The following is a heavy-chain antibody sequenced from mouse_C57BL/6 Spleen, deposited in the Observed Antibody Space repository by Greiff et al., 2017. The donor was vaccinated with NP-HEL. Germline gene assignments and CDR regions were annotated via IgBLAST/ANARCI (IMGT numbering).Heavy chain of an antibody. J-gene: IGHJ2*01. Sequence: DVKLVESGPGLVKPSQSLSLTCSVTGYSITSGYYWNWIRQFPGNKLEWMGYISYDGSNNYNPSLKNRISITRDTSKNQFFLKLNSVTTEDTATYYCAREGSWTYYFDYWGQGTTLTVSS. CDR2: ISYDGSN. CDR1: GYSITSGYY. V-gene: IGHV3-6*01. CDR3: AREGSWTYYFDY.